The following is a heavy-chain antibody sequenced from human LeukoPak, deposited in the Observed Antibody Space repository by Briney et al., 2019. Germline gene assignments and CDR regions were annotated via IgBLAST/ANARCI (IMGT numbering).Heavy chain of an antibody. D-gene: IGHD3-3*01. CDR3: ARNEAYDFWSGYYYYFDY. Sequence: VASVKVSCKASGYTFTGYYMHWVRQAPGQGLEWMGWINPNSGGTNYAQKFQGRVTMTGDTSISTAYMELSRLRSDDTAVYYCARNEAYDFWSGYYYYFDYWGQGTLVTVSS. J-gene: IGHJ4*02. CDR1: GYTFTGYY. CDR2: INPNSGGT. V-gene: IGHV1-2*02.